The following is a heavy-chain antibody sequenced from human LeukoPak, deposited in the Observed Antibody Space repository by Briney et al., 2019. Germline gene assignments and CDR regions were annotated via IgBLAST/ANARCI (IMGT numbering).Heavy chain of an antibody. CDR3: AEIPRQAFDY. J-gene: IGHJ4*02. Sequence: PSETLSLTCTVSGGSISSNSYYWGWIRQPPGKGLEWIGSIYYSGSTYYNPSLKSRLTISVDTSKNQFSLKLSSVTAADTAVYYCAEIPRQAFDYWGQGTLVTVSS. V-gene: IGHV4-39*07. CDR1: GGSISSNSYY. CDR2: IYYSGST. D-gene: IGHD2-21*01.